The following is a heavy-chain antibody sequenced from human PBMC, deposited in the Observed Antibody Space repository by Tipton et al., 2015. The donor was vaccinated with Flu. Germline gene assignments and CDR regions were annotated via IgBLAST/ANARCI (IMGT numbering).Heavy chain of an antibody. V-gene: IGHV3-23*01. CDR1: GFTFSNYA. CDR2: ITGYGGNT. Sequence: GSLRLSCVASGFTFSNYAMSWVRQAPGKGLEWVSHITGYGGNTYYADSVKGRFTISRDNFKNTLSLQTNSLRAEDTAIYYCAKELVWGGGNCYDYWGQGTLVTVSS. J-gene: IGHJ4*02. CDR3: AKELVWGGGNCYDY. D-gene: IGHD2-15*01.